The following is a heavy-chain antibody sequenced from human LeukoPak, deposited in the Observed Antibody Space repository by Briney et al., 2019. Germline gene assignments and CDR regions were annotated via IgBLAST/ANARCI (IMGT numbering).Heavy chain of an antibody. CDR3: ARVNPPPALWFGELLYFGDYYFDY. Sequence: SETLSLTCTVSGGSINSYYWSWIRQPPGKGREWIGEINHRGSTKYNTSLKGRVTISVETSKNQFSLKLGSVDAADTAVSYCARVNPPPALWFGELLYFGDYYFDYWGQGTLVTVSS. J-gene: IGHJ4*02. CDR2: INHRGST. V-gene: IGHV4-34*01. D-gene: IGHD3-10*01. CDR1: GGSINSYY.